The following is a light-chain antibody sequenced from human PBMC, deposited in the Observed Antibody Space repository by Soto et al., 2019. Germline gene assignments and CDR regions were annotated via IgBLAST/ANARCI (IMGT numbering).Light chain of an antibody. CDR3: MQTLQGVT. V-gene: IGKV2-28*01. CDR2: LGS. CDR1: QSLVYNNTYIY. Sequence: MTQSPLMLPATPGEPASICCRSSQSLVYNNTYIYLDWYLQKPGQSPQLLIYLGSHRATGVPDRFSGSGTGTDFTLKVSRVEAGDVGTYYCMQTLQGVTFGQGTRLEIK. J-gene: IGKJ5*01.